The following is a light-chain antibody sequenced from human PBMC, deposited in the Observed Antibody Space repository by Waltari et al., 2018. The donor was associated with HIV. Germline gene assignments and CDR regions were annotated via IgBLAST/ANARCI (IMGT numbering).Light chain of an antibody. Sequence: QSVLTQPPSASGTPGPRVTISCSGSSSNIGSNTVNWYQQLPGTAPTLLSYSNNQRRAGIPGRFSGAKSGTSAFLAISGLQSEDEADYYCAAWDDSLRGVFGGVTKLTVL. J-gene: IGLJ2*01. CDR1: SSNIGSNT. CDR3: AAWDDSLRGV. CDR2: SNN. V-gene: IGLV1-44*01.